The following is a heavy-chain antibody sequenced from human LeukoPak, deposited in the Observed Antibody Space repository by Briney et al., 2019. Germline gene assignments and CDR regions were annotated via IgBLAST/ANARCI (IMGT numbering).Heavy chain of an antibody. CDR2: FSYSGST. J-gene: IGHJ3*02. Sequence: SETLSLTCTVSGVSISDYSWGWIRQSPGKGLEWIGYFSYSGSTNYTPTLKSRVTISVDTSKNQFSLKLSSVTAADTAVYYCASDHSYCSSTSCLEMAFDIWGQGTMVTVSS. CDR3: ASDHSYCSSTSCLEMAFDI. D-gene: IGHD2-2*01. CDR1: GVSISDYS. V-gene: IGHV4-59*08.